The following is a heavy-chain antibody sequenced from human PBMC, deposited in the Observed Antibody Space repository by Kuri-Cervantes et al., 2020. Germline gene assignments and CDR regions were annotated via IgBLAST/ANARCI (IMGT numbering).Heavy chain of an antibody. D-gene: IGHD3-16*02. V-gene: IGHV3-21*01. CDR2: ISSSSSYI. Sequence: GGSLRLSCAASGFTFSGYWMNWVRQAPGKGLEWVSSISSSSSYIYYADSVKGRFTISRDNAKNSLYLQMNSLRAEDTAVYYCASSRVYDYIWGSYRHAPGFDYWGQGTLVTVSS. CDR3: ASSRVYDYIWGSYRHAPGFDY. J-gene: IGHJ4*02. CDR1: GFTFSGYW.